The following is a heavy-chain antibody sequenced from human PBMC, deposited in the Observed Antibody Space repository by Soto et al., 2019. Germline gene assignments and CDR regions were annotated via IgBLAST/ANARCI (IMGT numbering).Heavy chain of an antibody. D-gene: IGHD1-7*01. Sequence: EVHLVESGGGLVQPGGSLRLSCVASGFTFSDYYIDWVRQAPGKGLEWVGRSRNKAQSYTTEYAASVKGRFTFSRDDSKNSVYLQMNSLKIEDTAVYYCVRATRTRTTNFDYWGQGTLVTVSS. V-gene: IGHV3-72*01. CDR3: VRATRTRTTNFDY. J-gene: IGHJ4*02. CDR2: SRNKAQSYTT. CDR1: GFTFSDYY.